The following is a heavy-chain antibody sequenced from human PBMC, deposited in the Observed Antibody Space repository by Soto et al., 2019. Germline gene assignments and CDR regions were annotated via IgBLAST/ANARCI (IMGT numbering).Heavy chain of an antibody. Sequence: QVQLQESGPGLVKPSETLSLTCTVSGGSISSESDYWGWIRQPPGKGLEWIGSVYYSGSNYSNPSLKSRVSISVDTSNNQSSLKLSSVTAADTAVYYCARSGYSIRCHMWGQGTLVTVSS. V-gene: IGHV4-39*01. D-gene: IGHD5-12*01. CDR1: GGSISSESDY. CDR2: VYYSGSN. J-gene: IGHJ4*02. CDR3: ARSGYSIRCHM.